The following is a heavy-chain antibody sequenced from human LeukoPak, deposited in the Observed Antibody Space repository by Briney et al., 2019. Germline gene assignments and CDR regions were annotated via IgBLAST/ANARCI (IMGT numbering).Heavy chain of an antibody. J-gene: IGHJ4*02. V-gene: IGHV3-48*01. CDR3: ARDLGYSYGPFDY. CDR1: GFTFSSYS. CDR2: ISSSSSTI. D-gene: IGHD5-18*01. Sequence: GGSLRLSCAASGFTFSSYSMNWVRQAPGKGLEWVSYISSSSSTIYYADSVKGRFTISRDNAKNSLYLQMNSLRAEDTAVYYCARDLGYSYGPFDYWGQGTLVTVSS.